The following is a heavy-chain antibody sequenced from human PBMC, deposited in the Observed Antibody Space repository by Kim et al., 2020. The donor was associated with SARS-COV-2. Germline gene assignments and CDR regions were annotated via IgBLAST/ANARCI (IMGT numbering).Heavy chain of an antibody. Sequence: TYYNPSLKSRVTISVDTSKNQFSLKLSSVTTADTAVYYCAILSGGNTFDYWGQGTLVTVSS. CDR2: T. CDR3: AILSGGNTFDY. D-gene: IGHD2-15*01. V-gene: IGHV4-31*02. J-gene: IGHJ4*02.